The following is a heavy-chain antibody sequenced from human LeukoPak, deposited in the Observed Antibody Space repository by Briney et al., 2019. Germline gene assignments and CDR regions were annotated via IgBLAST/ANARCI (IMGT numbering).Heavy chain of an antibody. CDR1: GFTFSSYA. CDR3: AKVPSRDGYNGPDY. V-gene: IGHV3-23*01. D-gene: IGHD5-24*01. J-gene: IGHJ4*02. CDR2: ISGSGGST. Sequence: GGSLRLSCAASGFTFSSYAMSWVRQAPGKGLEWVSAISGSGGSTYYADSVKGRFTISRDNSKITLYLQMNSLRAEDTAVYYCAKVPSRDGYNGPDYWGQGTLVTVSS.